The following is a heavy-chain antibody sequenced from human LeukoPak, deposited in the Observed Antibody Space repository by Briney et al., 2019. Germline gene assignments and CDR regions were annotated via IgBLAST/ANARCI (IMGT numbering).Heavy chain of an antibody. CDR1: GDSINNYY. J-gene: IGHJ4*02. CDR3: ARQASSSRGAFDY. Sequence: SETLSLTCTVSGDSINNYYWNWIRQSPGKGLEWIGYIFHFGSPHYSPSLRSRVTISIDTSKNQFSLNLSSVTAADTAVYYCARQASSSRGAFDYWGQGTLVTVSS. D-gene: IGHD3-10*01. V-gene: IGHV4-59*08. CDR2: IFHFGSP.